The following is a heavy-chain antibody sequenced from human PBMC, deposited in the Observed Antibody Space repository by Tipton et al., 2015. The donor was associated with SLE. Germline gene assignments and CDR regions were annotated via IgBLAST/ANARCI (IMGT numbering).Heavy chain of an antibody. CDR1: GGSISSSSYY. Sequence: TLSLTCTVSGGSISSSSYYWGWIRQPPGKGLEWIGSIYYSGSTYYNPSLKSRVTISVDTSKNQFSLKLSSVTAADTAVYYCASDGDCSGGSCYVDYWGQGTLVTVSS. V-gene: IGHV4-39*07. CDR3: ASDGDCSGGSCYVDY. D-gene: IGHD2-15*01. CDR2: IYYSGST. J-gene: IGHJ4*02.